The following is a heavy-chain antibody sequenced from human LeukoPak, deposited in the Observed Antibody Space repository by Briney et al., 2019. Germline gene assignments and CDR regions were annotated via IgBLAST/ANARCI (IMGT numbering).Heavy chain of an antibody. Sequence: ASVKVSCKASGYTFTSYYMHWVRQAPGQGLEWMGGIIPIFGTANYAQKFQGRVTITTDESTSTAYMELSSLRSEDTAVYYRARAESGDDYDSSGYYSLSLDYWGQGTLVTVSS. CDR1: GYTFTSYY. CDR3: ARAESGDDYDSSGYYSLSLDY. V-gene: IGHV1-69*05. D-gene: IGHD3-22*01. J-gene: IGHJ4*02. CDR2: IIPIFGTA.